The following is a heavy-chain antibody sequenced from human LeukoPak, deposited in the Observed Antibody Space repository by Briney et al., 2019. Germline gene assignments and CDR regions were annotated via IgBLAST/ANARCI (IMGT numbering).Heavy chain of an antibody. CDR1: GYIFTSYN. V-gene: IGHV1-46*01. CDR3: ARAPTLYSSGWYSDY. D-gene: IGHD6-19*01. Sequence: ASVKVSCKASGYIFTSYNMYWVRQAPGQGLEWMGIINSSGGSTNYAQKFQGRVTMTTDTSTSTAYMELRSLRSDDTAVYYCARAPTLYSSGWYSDYWGQGTLVTVSS. J-gene: IGHJ4*02. CDR2: INSSGGST.